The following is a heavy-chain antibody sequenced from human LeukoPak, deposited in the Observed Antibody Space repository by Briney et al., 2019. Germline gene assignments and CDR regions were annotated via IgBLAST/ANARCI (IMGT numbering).Heavy chain of an antibody. CDR1: GGTFSSYA. CDR2: IIPIFGTA. D-gene: IGHD2-15*01. CDR3: ARASLARGTPFYFGMDV. J-gene: IGHJ6*02. Sequence: ASVKVSCKASGGTFSSYAISWVRQAPGQGLEWMGGIIPIFGTANYAQNFQGRVTITADESSSTAFMELSSLRSEDTAVYYCARASLARGTPFYFGMDVWGQGTTVIVSS. V-gene: IGHV1-69*13.